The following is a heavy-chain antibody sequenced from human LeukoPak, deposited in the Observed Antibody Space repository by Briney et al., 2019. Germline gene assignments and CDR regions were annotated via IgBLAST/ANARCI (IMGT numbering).Heavy chain of an antibody. D-gene: IGHD3-3*01. CDR3: ANGQYYDFWRGGMDV. V-gene: IGHV3-9*01. J-gene: IGHJ6*02. CDR2: ISWNSGSI. Sequence: QTGRSLRLSCAASGFTFDDYAMLWVREGPGEGLEGVSGISWNSGSIDYADSVKGRFIISRDNAKNSLDLQMNSLRGEDTALYYCANGQYYDFWRGGMDVWGQATTVTVSS. CDR1: GFTFDDYA.